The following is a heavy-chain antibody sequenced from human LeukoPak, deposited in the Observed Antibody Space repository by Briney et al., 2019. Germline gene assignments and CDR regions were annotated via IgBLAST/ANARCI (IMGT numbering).Heavy chain of an antibody. J-gene: IGHJ5*02. V-gene: IGHV4-59*08. D-gene: IGHD6-13*01. CDR1: GGSISSYY. CDR2: ICYSGST. Sequence: PSETLSLTCTVSGGSISSYYWSWIRQPPGKGLEWIGYICYSGSTNYNPSLKSRVTISVDTSKNQFSLKLSSVTAADTAVYYCARHSPPNIAAAASNWFDPWGQGTLVTVSS. CDR3: ARHSPPNIAAAASNWFDP.